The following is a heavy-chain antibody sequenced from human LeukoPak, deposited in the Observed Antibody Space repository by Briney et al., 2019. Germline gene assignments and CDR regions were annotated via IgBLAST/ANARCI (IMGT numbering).Heavy chain of an antibody. J-gene: IGHJ3*02. CDR1: GFAFSTSG. CDR3: AITKGGNFDAFDI. Sequence: GGSLRLSCAASGFAFSTSGMHWVRQAPGKGLEWVAFIRYDGNNKYYTDSVKGRFTISRDNSKNTLYLQMNSLRAEDTAVYYCAITKGGNFDAFDIWGPGTMVTVSS. D-gene: IGHD4-23*01. CDR2: IRYDGNNK. V-gene: IGHV3-30*02.